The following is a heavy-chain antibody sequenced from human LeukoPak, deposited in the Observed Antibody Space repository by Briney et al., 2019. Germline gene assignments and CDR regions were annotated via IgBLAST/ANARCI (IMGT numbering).Heavy chain of an antibody. Sequence: KASETLSLTCAVYRGSFSGCYWSWIRQPPGKGLEWIGEIHHSGSTNYNPSLKSRVTISVDTSKNQFSLKLSSVTAADTAVYYCAREGDSSVYYDYWGQGTLVTVSS. D-gene: IGHD3-22*01. CDR2: IHHSGST. V-gene: IGHV4-34*01. CDR3: AREGDSSVYYDY. CDR1: RGSFSGCY. J-gene: IGHJ4*02.